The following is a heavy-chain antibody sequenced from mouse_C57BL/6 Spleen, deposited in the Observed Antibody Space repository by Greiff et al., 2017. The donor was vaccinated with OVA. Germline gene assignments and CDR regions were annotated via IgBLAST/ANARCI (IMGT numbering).Heavy chain of an antibody. CDR2: IDPSDSYT. J-gene: IGHJ1*03. D-gene: IGHD2-3*01. V-gene: IGHV1-69*01. CDR3: ARRMDTWYFDV. Sequence: QVQLQQPGAELVMPGASVKLSCKASGYTFTSYWMHWVKQRPGQGLEWIGEIDPSDSYTNYNQKFKGKSTLTVDKSSSTAYMQLSSLTSEDSAVYYCARRMDTWYFDVWGTGTTVTGSS. CDR1: GYTFTSYW.